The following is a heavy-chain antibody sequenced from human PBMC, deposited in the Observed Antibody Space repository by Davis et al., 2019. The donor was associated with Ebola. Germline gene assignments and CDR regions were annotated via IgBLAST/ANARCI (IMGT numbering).Heavy chain of an antibody. J-gene: IGHJ4*02. CDR2: INHIGRT. V-gene: IGHV4-34*01. CDR3: ARRHALYSTYGD. D-gene: IGHD4-11*01. Sequence: MPSETLSLTCAVYGGSFRGYYCSWIRQPPGEGLECIGEINHIGRTNYNPSLKSRVTISVDTSKNQFSLKLTSVTAADTAVYFRARRHALYSTYGDWGQGTLVTVSS. CDR1: GGSFRGYY.